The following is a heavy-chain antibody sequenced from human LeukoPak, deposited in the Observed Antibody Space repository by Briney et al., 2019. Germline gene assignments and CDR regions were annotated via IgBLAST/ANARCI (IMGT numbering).Heavy chain of an antibody. CDR3: ARGWNYDHWFDP. D-gene: IGHD1-7*01. J-gene: IGHJ5*02. CDR1: GGSISGYY. CDR2: IYYSGST. V-gene: IGHV4-59*01. Sequence: PSETLSLTCTVSGGSISGYYWSWIRQPPVKGLEWIGYIYYSGSTNYNPSLKSRVTISVDTSKNQFSLKLSSVTAADTAVYYCARGWNYDHWFDPWGQGTLVTVSS.